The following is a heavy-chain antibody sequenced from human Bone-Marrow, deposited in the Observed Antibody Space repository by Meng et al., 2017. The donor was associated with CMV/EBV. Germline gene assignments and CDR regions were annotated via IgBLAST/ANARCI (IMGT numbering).Heavy chain of an antibody. CDR3: ARKRGHDAFDI. CDR2: IKQDGSEK. Sequence: GESLKISCAASGFTFSGYWMSWVRQAPGKGLEWVANIKQDGSEKYYVDSVKGRFTISRDNAKNSLYLQMNGLRAENTAVYYCARKRGHDAFDIWGQGPMVTV. J-gene: IGHJ3*02. D-gene: IGHD3-16*01. CDR1: GFTFSGYW. V-gene: IGHV3-7*01.